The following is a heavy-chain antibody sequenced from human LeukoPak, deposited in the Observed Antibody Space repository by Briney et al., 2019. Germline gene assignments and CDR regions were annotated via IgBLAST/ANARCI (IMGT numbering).Heavy chain of an antibody. CDR3: ARAMSYYDSSGYYLRRIYYFDY. V-gene: IGHV4-34*01. D-gene: IGHD3-22*01. CDR2: INHSGST. Sequence: SETLSLTCAVYGGSFSGYYWSWIRQPPGKGLEWIGEINHSGSTNYNPSLKSRVTISVDTSKNQFSLKLSSVTAADTAVYYCARAMSYYDSSGYYLRRIYYFDYWGQGTLVTVSS. J-gene: IGHJ4*02. CDR1: GGSFSGYY.